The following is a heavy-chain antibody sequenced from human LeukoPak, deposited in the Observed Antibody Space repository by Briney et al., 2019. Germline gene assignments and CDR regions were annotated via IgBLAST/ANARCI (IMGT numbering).Heavy chain of an antibody. CDR3: ARGSGMATISPY. V-gene: IGHV1-18*01. CDR2: ISAYNGNT. Sequence: ASVKVSCKASGGTFSSYAISWVRQAPGQGLEWMGWISAYNGNTNYAQKLQGRVTMTTDTSTSTAYMELRSLRSDDTAVYYCARGSGMATISPYWGQGTLVTVSS. J-gene: IGHJ4*02. CDR1: GGTFSSYA. D-gene: IGHD5-24*01.